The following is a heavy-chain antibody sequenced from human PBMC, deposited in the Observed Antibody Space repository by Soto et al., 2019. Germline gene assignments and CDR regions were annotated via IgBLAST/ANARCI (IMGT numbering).Heavy chain of an antibody. Sequence: LRLSCAASGFTFSSYGMHWVRQAPGKGLEWVAVIWYDGSNKYYADSVKGRFTISRDNSKNTLYLQMNSLRAEDTAVYYCARDPVVGAPYYFDHWGQGTLVTVSS. J-gene: IGHJ4*02. CDR1: GFTFSSYG. CDR2: IWYDGSNK. CDR3: ARDPVVGAPYYFDH. D-gene: IGHD1-26*01. V-gene: IGHV3-33*01.